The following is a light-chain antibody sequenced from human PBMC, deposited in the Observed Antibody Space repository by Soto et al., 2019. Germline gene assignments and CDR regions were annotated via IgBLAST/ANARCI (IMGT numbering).Light chain of an antibody. J-gene: IGLJ2*01. CDR2: SNH. CDR1: SSNIGSNT. V-gene: IGLV1-44*01. Sequence: QSVLTQPPSASGTPGQRVTISCSGGSSNIGSNTVNWYQQLPGTAPKLLIYSNHQRPSGVPDRFSGSKSGTSGSLAISGLQSDDEADYYCASWDDSLKGGVFGGGTKVTVL. CDR3: ASWDDSLKGGV.